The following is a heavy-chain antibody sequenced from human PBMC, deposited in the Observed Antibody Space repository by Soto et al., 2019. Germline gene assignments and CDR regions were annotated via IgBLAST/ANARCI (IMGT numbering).Heavy chain of an antibody. Sequence: GGSLRLSCAASGFTFSSYAMSWVRQAPGKGLEWVSAISGSGGSTYYADSVKGRFTISRDNSKNTLYLQMNSLRAEGTAVYYCAKSTDYDFWSGYYGTPKFDPWGQGTLVTVSS. V-gene: IGHV3-23*01. CDR3: AKSTDYDFWSGYYGTPKFDP. J-gene: IGHJ5*02. CDR1: GFTFSSYA. D-gene: IGHD3-3*01. CDR2: ISGSGGST.